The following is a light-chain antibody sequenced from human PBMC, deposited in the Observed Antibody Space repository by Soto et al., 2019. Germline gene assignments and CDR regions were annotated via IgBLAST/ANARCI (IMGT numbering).Light chain of an antibody. V-gene: IGLV1-47*02. CDR2: NNN. CDR1: SSNIGSNY. J-gene: IGLJ1*01. CDR3: SSWDGSLSGYV. Sequence: QSVLTQPPSASGTPGRGVTISCSGSSSNIGSNYVYWYQQLPGTAPKLLIYNNNQRPSGVPDRFPASKSGTSASLAIRGLRSDDEADYYCSSWDGSLSGYVFGAGTKVTVL.